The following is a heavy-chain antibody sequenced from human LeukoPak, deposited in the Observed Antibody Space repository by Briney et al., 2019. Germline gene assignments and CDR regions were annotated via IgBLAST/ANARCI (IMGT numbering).Heavy chain of an antibody. CDR1: GGTFTSYA. CDR2: IIPIFGIA. V-gene: IGHV1-69*04. Sequence: ASVKVSCKASGGTFTSYAISRVRQAPGQGLEWMGRIIPIFGIANYAQKFQGGGTITADKTTSTAYMELSSLRSEDTALYYCARSMVITRTSGDFQHWGQGTLVTVSS. D-gene: IGHD1-7*01. J-gene: IGHJ1*01. CDR3: ARSMVITRTSGDFQH.